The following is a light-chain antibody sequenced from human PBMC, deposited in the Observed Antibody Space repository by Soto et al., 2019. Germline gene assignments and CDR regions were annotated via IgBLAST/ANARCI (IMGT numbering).Light chain of an antibody. V-gene: IGLV1-44*01. J-gene: IGLJ1*01. CDR2: SYD. Sequence: SVLTQPPSASGTPGQRVTISCSTSSSNLGDNAVNWYQHVPGTAPKLLIYSYDQRPSGVPDRFSGSKSGTSASLAIRGLQSEDEADYYCAAWDASLDGYVFGTGTKVTVL. CDR3: AAWDASLDGYV. CDR1: SSNLGDNA.